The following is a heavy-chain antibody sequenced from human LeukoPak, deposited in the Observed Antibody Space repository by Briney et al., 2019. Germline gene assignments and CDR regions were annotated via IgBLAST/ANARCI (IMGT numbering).Heavy chain of an antibody. CDR1: GFTFSSYA. Sequence: GGSLRLSCAASGFTFSSYAMSWVRQAPGKGLEWVSSFSGAGDYTHSADSVKGRFIISRDNSRNTLYLQMNSLRVEDTAVYYCAKHPYNDFWSGYYKGFDYWGQGTLVTVSS. CDR2: FSGAGDYT. D-gene: IGHD3-3*01. V-gene: IGHV3-23*01. CDR3: AKHPYNDFWSGYYKGFDY. J-gene: IGHJ4*02.